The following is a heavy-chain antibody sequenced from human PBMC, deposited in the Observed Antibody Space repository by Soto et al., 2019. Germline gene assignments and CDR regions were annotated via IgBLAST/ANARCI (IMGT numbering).Heavy chain of an antibody. Sequence: QVQLVQSGAEVKKPGSSVKVSCKASGGTFSNYAITWVRQAPGQGLEWLGRTSPIFGTSNYAQKFQGRVTMNADDSTTTAYMELSSLRSDDTAFYYCAKDGGREGYFRNWFDPWGQGTLVTVSS. CDR1: GGTFSNYA. V-gene: IGHV1-69*15. D-gene: IGHD2-15*01. J-gene: IGHJ5*02. CDR3: AKDGGREGYFRNWFDP. CDR2: TSPIFGTS.